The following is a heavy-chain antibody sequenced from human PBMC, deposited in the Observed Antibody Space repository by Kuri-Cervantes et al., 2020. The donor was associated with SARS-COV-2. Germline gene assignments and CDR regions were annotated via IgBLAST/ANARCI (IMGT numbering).Heavy chain of an antibody. V-gene: IGHV3-7*01. D-gene: IGHD3-10*01. CDR3: ARDEGSYYYYMDV. J-gene: IGHJ6*03. CDR2: IKQDGSEK. Sequence: ETLSLTCAASGFTFSNAWMSWVRQAPGKGLEWVANIKQDGSEKYYVDSVKGRFTISRDNAKNSLYLQMNSLRAEDTAVYYCARDEGSYYYYMDVWGKGTTVTVSS. CDR1: GFTFSNAW.